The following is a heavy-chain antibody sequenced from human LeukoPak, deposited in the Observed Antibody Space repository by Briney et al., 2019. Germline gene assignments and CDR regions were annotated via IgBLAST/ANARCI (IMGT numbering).Heavy chain of an antibody. Sequence: ASVKGSCKTSGYPFSYYYIHWIRQASGQGLESMGWIDPKNGDTKYAQRSQGRLTISMDTSIDTVYMELSSLRYDDTAVYYCARLSAPWGQGTLVTVSS. CDR1: GYPFSYYY. CDR3: ARLSAP. CDR2: IDPKNGDT. J-gene: IGHJ5*02. V-gene: IGHV1-2*02.